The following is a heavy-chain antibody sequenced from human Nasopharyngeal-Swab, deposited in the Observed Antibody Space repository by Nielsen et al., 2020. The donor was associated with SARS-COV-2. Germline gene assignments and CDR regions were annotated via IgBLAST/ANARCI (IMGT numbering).Heavy chain of an antibody. CDR3: ARGVEFDP. D-gene: IGHD2-15*01. CDR2: ICYDGSNK. J-gene: IGHJ5*02. V-gene: IGHV3-33*01. Sequence: WIRQPPGKGLEWVAVICYDGSNKYYADSVKGRFTISRDNSKNALYLQMNSLRAEATAVYYCARGVEFDPWGQGTLVTVSS.